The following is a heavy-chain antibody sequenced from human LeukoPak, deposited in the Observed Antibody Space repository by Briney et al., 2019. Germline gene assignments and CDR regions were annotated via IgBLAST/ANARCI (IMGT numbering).Heavy chain of an antibody. CDR2: ICASGGST. J-gene: IGHJ4*02. V-gene: IGHV3-23*01. CDR3: AKNSGGSCYSSPDY. Sequence: PGGSLRLSCAASGFTSSSHAMSWVRQAPGKGLEWVSVICASGGSTYYADSVKGRFTISRDNSKNTLYVHMNNLRAEDTAVYYCAKNSGGSCYSSPDYWGQGTLVTVSS. CDR1: GFTSSSHA. D-gene: IGHD2-15*01.